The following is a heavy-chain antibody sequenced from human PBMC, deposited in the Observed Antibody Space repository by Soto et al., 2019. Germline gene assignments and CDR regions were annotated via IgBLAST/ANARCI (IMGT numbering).Heavy chain of an antibody. Sequence: EVQLVESGGALVQPGGSQRLSCAASGFTFSSYWMHWVRQAPGKGLVWVSRINGDGSTTTYADSVKGRFIISRDNAKNMLYLQMNSLTAEDTAVYYCARPRYDGSGTPFDHWGQGTLVTVSS. V-gene: IGHV3-74*01. J-gene: IGHJ4*02. D-gene: IGHD3-22*01. CDR3: ARPRYDGSGTPFDH. CDR1: GFTFSSYW. CDR2: INGDGSTT.